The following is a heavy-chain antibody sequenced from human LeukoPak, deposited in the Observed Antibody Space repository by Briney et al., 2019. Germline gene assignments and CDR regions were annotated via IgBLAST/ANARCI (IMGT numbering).Heavy chain of an antibody. CDR3: ARDYGGSSPFDY. J-gene: IGHJ4*02. CDR1: GFTFNNYI. V-gene: IGHV3-21*01. Sequence: PGGSLRLSCAASGFTFNNYIMNWVRQAPGKGLEWVSSISSSSDYIYYADSVKGRFTISRDNAKNSLYLQMNSLRAEDTAVYYCARDYGGSSPFDYWGQGTLVTVSS. D-gene: IGHD4-23*01. CDR2: ISSSSDYI.